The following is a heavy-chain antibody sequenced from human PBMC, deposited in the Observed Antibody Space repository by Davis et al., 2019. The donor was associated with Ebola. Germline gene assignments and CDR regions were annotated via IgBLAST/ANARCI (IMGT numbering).Heavy chain of an antibody. D-gene: IGHD5-18*01. J-gene: IGHJ4*02. CDR2: IYPGDSDT. V-gene: IGHV5-51*01. CDR3: AKQVSYGRNYFDY. CDR1: GYSFTSYW. Sequence: KVSCKGSGYSFTSYWIGWVRQMPGKSLEWMGIIYPGDSDTRYSPSFQGQVTISADKSISTAYLQWSSLKASDTAMYYCAKQVSYGRNYFDYWGQGTLVTVSS.